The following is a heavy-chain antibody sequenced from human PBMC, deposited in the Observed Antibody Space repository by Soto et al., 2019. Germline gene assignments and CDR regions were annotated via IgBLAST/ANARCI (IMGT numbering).Heavy chain of an antibody. J-gene: IGHJ6*02. CDR2: IYSGGST. CDR3: ARVAAAGTDVLEVSYYYGMDV. Sequence: PGGSLRLSCAASGFTFSSNYMSWVRQAPGKGLEWVSVIYSGGSTYYADSVKGRFTISRDNSKNTLYLQVNSLRAEDTAVYYCARVAAAGTDVLEVSYYYGMDVWGQGTTVTVSS. D-gene: IGHD3-3*01. CDR1: GFTFSSNY. V-gene: IGHV3-66*01.